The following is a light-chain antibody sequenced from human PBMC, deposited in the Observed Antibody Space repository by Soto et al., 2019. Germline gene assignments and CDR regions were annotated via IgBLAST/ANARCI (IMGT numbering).Light chain of an antibody. CDR3: QQYGSSPMYA. CDR2: GAS. CDR1: QSVDSSF. J-gene: IGKJ2*01. Sequence: EIVLTQSPGTLSLSPGERAALSCRANQSVDSSFLAWYQQKPGQAPRLLIFGASSRATGIPDRFSGSGSGKDFTLTISILEPEDFAVYYCQQYGSSPMYAFGQGTKLEIK. V-gene: IGKV3-20*01.